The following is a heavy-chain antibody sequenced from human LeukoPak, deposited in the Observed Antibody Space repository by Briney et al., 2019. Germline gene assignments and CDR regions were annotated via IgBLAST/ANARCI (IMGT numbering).Heavy chain of an antibody. J-gene: IGHJ4*02. D-gene: IGHD2-2*01. CDR3: AGGDCSSTSCPLDY. V-gene: IGHV1-69*04. CDR2: IIPILGIA. Sequence: SVKVSCKASGGTFSSYAISWVRQAPGQGLEWMGRIIPILGIANYAQKFQGRVTITADKSTSTAYMELRSLRSDDTAVYYCAGGDCSSTSCPLDYWGQGTLVTVSS. CDR1: GGTFSSYA.